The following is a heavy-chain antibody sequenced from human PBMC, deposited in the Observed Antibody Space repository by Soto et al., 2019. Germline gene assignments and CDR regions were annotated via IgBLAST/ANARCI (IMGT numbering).Heavy chain of an antibody. CDR3: ARQQRRVGHFDY. CDR2: IYYSGST. V-gene: IGHV4-39*01. D-gene: IGHD3-10*01. J-gene: IGHJ4*02. CDR1: GGSISSSSYY. Sequence: SETLSLTCTVSGGSISSSSYYWGWIRQPPGKGLEWIGSIYYSGSTYYNPSLKSRVTISVDTSKNQFSLKLSSVTAADTAVYYCARQQRRVGHFDYWGQGTLVTVSS.